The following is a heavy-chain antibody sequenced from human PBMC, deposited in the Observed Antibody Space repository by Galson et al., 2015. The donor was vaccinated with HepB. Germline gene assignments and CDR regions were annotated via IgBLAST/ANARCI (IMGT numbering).Heavy chain of an antibody. D-gene: IGHD3-10*01. V-gene: IGHV4-4*07. CDR1: GGSISSYY. Sequence: ETLSLTCTVSGGSISSYYWSWIRQPAGKGLEWIGRIYTSGSTNYNPSLKSRVTISVDTSKNQFSLKLSSVTAADTAVYYCARSLLWFGELSSYYYYYGMDVWGQGTTVTVSS. CDR2: IYTSGST. CDR3: ARSLLWFGELSSYYYYYGMDV. J-gene: IGHJ6*02.